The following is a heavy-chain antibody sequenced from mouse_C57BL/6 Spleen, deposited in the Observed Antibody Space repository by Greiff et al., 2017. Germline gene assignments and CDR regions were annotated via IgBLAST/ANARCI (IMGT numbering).Heavy chain of an antibody. Sequence: QVTLKVCGPGILQSSQTLSLTCSFSGFSLSTSGMGVSWIRQPSGKGLEWLAHIYWDDDKRYNPSLKSRLTISKDTSRNQVFLKITSVDTADTATYYCARDYGSSYIYAMDYWGQGTSVTVSS. CDR2: IYWDDDK. CDR1: GFSLSTSGMG. D-gene: IGHD1-1*01. V-gene: IGHV8-12*01. J-gene: IGHJ4*01. CDR3: ARDYGSSYIYAMDY.